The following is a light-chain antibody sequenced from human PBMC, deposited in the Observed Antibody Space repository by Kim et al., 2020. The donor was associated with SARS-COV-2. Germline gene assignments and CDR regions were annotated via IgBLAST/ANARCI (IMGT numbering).Light chain of an antibody. CDR1: SNNVGNQG. J-gene: IGLJ2*01. CDR2: RNN. CDR3: SAWDSSLSSVV. Sequence: QTATLTCTGHSNNVGNQGASWLQQHQGHPPKLVSYRNNNRPSGISERLSASRSGNTASLTITGLQPEDEADYYCSAWDSSLSSVVFGGGTQLTVL. V-gene: IGLV10-54*01.